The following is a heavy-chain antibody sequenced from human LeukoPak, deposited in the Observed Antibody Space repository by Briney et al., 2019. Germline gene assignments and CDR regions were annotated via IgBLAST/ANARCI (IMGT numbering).Heavy chain of an antibody. CDR3: ARDRQMYYDILTGYSDLSYFDY. D-gene: IGHD3-9*01. CDR1: GFTVSSNY. V-gene: IGHV3-66*01. Sequence: PGGSLRLSCAASGFTVSSNYMSWVRQAPGKGLEWVSVIYSGGSTYYADSVKGRFTISRDNSKNTLYLQMNSLRAEDTAVYYCARDRQMYYDILTGYSDLSYFDYRGQGTLVTVSS. J-gene: IGHJ4*02. CDR2: IYSGGST.